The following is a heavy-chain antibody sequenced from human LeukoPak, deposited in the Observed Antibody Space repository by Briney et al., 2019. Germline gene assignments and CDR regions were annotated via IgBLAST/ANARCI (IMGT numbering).Heavy chain of an antibody. Sequence: PSETLSLTCTVSGVSISSYYWSWIRQPPGKGLEWIGYIHYSGSTNYNPSLKSRVTISVDKSKNQFSLKLSSVTAADTAVYYCARVFRGYCSGGSCYSGWFDPWGQGTLVTVSS. CDR2: IHYSGST. D-gene: IGHD2-15*01. V-gene: IGHV4-59*12. J-gene: IGHJ5*02. CDR3: ARVFRGYCSGGSCYSGWFDP. CDR1: GVSISSYY.